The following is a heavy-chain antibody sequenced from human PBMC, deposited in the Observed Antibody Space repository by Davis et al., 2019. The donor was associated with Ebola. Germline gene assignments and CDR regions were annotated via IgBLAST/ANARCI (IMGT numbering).Heavy chain of an antibody. CDR3: VRQSKGYTFGLGYYYHGMDV. Sequence: SETLSLTCAVYGASFSGYYWGWIRQSPGKGLEWIGYIYYSGSTNYNPSLKSRVTISVDKSKNQFSLKLSSVTAADTAVYYCVRQSKGYTFGLGYYYHGMDVWGQGTTVTVSS. D-gene: IGHD5-18*01. J-gene: IGHJ6*02. V-gene: IGHV4-59*08. CDR2: IYYSGST. CDR1: GASFSGYY.